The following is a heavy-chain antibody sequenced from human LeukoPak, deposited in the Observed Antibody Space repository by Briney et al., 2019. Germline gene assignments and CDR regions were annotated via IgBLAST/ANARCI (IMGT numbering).Heavy chain of an antibody. CDR1: GFTFNTYG. CDR3: AKEGYYYLDV. J-gene: IGHJ6*03. Sequence: GGSLRLSCAASGFTFNTYGMHWVRQAPGEGLEWVSFIRYDGSNECYADSVKGRFTISRDNSKNTLYLQMNSLRPEDTAVYYCAKEGYYYLDVWGKGTTVTISS. V-gene: IGHV3-30*02. CDR2: IRYDGSNE.